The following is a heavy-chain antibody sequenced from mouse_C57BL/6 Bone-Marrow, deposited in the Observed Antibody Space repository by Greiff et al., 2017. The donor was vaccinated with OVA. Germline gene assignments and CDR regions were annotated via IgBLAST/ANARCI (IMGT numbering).Heavy chain of an antibody. V-gene: IGHV10-1*01. Sequence: EVQRVESGGGLVQPKGSLKLSCAASGFSFNTYAMNWVRQAPGKGLEWVARIRSKSNNYATYYADSVKDRFTISRDDSESMLYLQMNNLKTEDTAMYYCVRRRIPLRFAYWGQGTLVTVSA. CDR2: IRSKSNNYAT. J-gene: IGHJ3*01. CDR1: GFSFNTYA. CDR3: VRRRIPLRFAY.